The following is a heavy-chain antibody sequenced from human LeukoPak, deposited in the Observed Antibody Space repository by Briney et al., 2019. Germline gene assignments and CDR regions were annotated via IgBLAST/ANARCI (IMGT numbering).Heavy chain of an antibody. Sequence: ASVKVSCKVSGYTPTELSTHWVRQAPGKGLEWMGGFDPEDGETIYAQKFQGRVTMTEDTSTDTAYMELSSLRAEDTAVYYCATPASGYYNWNREYYFDYWGQGTLVTVSS. CDR2: FDPEDGET. CDR1: GYTPTELS. CDR3: ATPASGYYNWNREYYFDY. D-gene: IGHD1/OR15-1a*01. V-gene: IGHV1-24*01. J-gene: IGHJ4*02.